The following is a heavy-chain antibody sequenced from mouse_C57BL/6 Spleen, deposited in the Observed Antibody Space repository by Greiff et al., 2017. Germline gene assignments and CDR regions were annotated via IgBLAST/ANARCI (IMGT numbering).Heavy chain of an antibody. J-gene: IGHJ3*01. CDR3: ARPDGSGSGLAY. CDR1: GYTFTSYW. CDR2: IYPGSGST. D-gene: IGHD3-2*02. V-gene: IGHV1-55*01. Sequence: QVQLQQPGAALVKPGASVKMSCKASGYTFTSYWITWVKQRPGQGLEWIGDIYPGSGSTNYNEKFKSKATLTVDTSSSTAYMQLISLTSEASSVYYCARPDGSGSGLAYWGQGTWVTVSA.